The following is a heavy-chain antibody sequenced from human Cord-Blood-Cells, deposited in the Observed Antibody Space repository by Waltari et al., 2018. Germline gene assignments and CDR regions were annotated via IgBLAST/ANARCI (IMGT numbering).Heavy chain of an antibody. CDR2: ISGSGGST. CDR1: GFTFSSYA. V-gene: IGHV3-23*01. J-gene: IGHJ3*02. Sequence: EVQLLESGGGLVQPGGSLRLSCAASGFTFSSYAMSWVRQDPGKGLEWVSAISGSGGSTYYADSVKGRFTISRDNSKNTLYLQMNSLRAEDTAVYYCAKDIVSTMVQGVYDAFDIWGQGTMVTVSS. D-gene: IGHD3-10*01. CDR3: AKDIVSTMVQGVYDAFDI.